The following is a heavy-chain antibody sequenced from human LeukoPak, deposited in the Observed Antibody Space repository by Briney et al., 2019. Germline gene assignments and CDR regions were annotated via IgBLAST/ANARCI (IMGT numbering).Heavy chain of an antibody. CDR3: ARGRSITLLRGVAMSDGFDI. CDR1: GFTFSNYG. CDR2: TDTSGRYV. Sequence: PGGSLRLSCAASGFTFSNYGMNWVRQAPGKGLEWVSFTDTSGRYVYYGDSVKGRFTISRDNAKNLLFLQMNGLRAKDTALYYCARGRSITLLRGVAMSDGFDIWGQGAMVAVSS. D-gene: IGHD3-10*01. J-gene: IGHJ3*02. V-gene: IGHV3-21*06.